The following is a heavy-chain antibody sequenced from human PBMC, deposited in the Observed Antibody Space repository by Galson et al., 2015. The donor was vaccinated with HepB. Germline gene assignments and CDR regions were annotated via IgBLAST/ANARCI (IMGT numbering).Heavy chain of an antibody. J-gene: IGHJ4*02. V-gene: IGHV3-30-3*01. Sequence: SLRLSCAASGFTFSSYAMHWVRRAPGKGLEWVAVISYDGSNKYYADSVKGRFTISRDNSKNTLYLQMNSLRADDTAVYYCAKDQRITMVVVVSGFDCWGQGTLVTVSS. CDR2: ISYDGSNK. D-gene: IGHD3-22*01. CDR3: AKDQRITMVVVVSGFDC. CDR1: GFTFSSYA.